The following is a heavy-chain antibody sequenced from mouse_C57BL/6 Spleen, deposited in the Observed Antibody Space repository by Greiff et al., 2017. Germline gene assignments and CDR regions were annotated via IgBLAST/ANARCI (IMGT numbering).Heavy chain of an antibody. CDR2: IYPRSGNT. Sequence: VMLVESGAELARPGASVKLSCKASGYTITSYGISWVKQRTGQGLEWIGEIYPRSGNTYYNAKFKGKATLTADTSSHTAYMELRMMTAEDSAVYFCERDWEGYAMDYWGQGTSVTVSS. CDR3: ERDWEGYAMDY. D-gene: IGHD4-1*01. V-gene: IGHV1-81*01. CDR1: GYTITSYG. J-gene: IGHJ4*01.